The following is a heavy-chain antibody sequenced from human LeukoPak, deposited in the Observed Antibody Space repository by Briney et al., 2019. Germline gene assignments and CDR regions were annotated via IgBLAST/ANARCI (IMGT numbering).Heavy chain of an antibody. CDR2: MNPNSGNT. V-gene: IGHV1-8*01. J-gene: IGHJ5*02. CDR1: EYTFTSYD. D-gene: IGHD4-23*01. CDR3: ARSNYGGKRWFDP. Sequence: ASVKVSCKASEYTFTSYDINWVRQATGQGLESMGWMNPNSGNTGYAQKFQGRVTMTRDTSITTAYMELSSLRSEDTAVYYCARSNYGGKRWFDPWGQGTLVTVSS.